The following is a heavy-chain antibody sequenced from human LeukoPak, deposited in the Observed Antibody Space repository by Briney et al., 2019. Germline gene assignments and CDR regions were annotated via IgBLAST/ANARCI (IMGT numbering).Heavy chain of an antibody. J-gene: IGHJ4*02. V-gene: IGHV3-15*07. D-gene: IGHD3-10*01. CDR2: IKSKTDGGTT. CDR1: GFTFSNAW. Sequence: RGSLRLSCAASGFTFSNAWMNWVRQAPGKGLEWVGRIKSKTDGGTTDYAAPVKGRFTISRDDSKNTLYLQMNSLKTEDTAVYYCTTAPDNVLLWFGELLDFDYWGQGTLVTVSS. CDR3: TTAPDNVLLWFGELLDFDY.